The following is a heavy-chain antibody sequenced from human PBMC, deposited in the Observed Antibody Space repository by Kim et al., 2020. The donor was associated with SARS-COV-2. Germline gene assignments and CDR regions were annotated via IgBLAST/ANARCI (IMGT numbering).Heavy chain of an antibody. V-gene: IGHV3-7*01. CDR3: ARVPLYDSSGYDGPFDY. CDR1: GFTFSSYW. D-gene: IGHD3-22*01. Sequence: GGSLRLSCAASGFTFSSYWMSWVRQAPGKGLEWVANIKQDGSEKYYVDSVKGRFTISRDNAKNSLYLQMNSLRAEDTAVYYCARVPLYDSSGYDGPFDYWGQGTLVTVSS. CDR2: IKQDGSEK. J-gene: IGHJ4*02.